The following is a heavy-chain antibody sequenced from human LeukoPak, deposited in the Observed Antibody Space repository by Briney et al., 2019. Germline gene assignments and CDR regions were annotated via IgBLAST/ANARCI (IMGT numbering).Heavy chain of an antibody. V-gene: IGHV3-30*04. CDR2: ISYDGSNK. CDR3: ARDSPMISGPYYHYYMDV. Sequence: GGSLRLSCAASGFTFSSYAMHWVRQAPGKGLEWVAVISYDGSNKYYADSVKGRFTISRDNPKNTLYLQMNSLRAEDTAVYYCARDSPMISGPYYHYYMDVWGKGTTVTISS. CDR1: GFTFSSYA. D-gene: IGHD3/OR15-3a*01. J-gene: IGHJ6*03.